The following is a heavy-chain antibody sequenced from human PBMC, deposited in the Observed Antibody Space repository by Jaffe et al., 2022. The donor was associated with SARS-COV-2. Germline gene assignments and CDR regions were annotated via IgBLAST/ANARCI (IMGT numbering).Heavy chain of an antibody. CDR1: GFTFSSYA. J-gene: IGHJ4*02. V-gene: IGHV3-23*01. Sequence: EVQLLESGGGLVQPGGSLRLSCAASGFTFSSYAMSWVRQAPGKGLEWVSAISGSGGSTYYADSVKGRFTISRDNSKNTLYLQMNSLRAEDTAVYYCAKDQGNYYDSSGYRPFDYWGQGTLVTVSS. CDR3: AKDQGNYYDSSGYRPFDY. CDR2: ISGSGGST. D-gene: IGHD3-22*01.